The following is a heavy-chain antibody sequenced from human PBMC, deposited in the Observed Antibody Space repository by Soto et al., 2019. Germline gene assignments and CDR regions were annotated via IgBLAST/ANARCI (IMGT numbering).Heavy chain of an antibody. CDR1: GGTFSSYT. Sequence: QVQLVQSGAEVKKPGSSVKVSCKASGGTFSSYTISWVRQAPGQGPEWMGRIIPILGIANYAQKFQGRVTITANKSTSTAYMELSSLRSEDTAVYYCARDPGGAARPLLWWFDPWGQGTLVTVSS. CDR3: ARDPGGAARPLLWWFDP. J-gene: IGHJ5*02. CDR2: IIPILGIA. D-gene: IGHD6-6*01. V-gene: IGHV1-69*08.